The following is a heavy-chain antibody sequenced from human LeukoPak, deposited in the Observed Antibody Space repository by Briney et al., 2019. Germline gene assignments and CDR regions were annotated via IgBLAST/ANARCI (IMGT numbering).Heavy chain of an antibody. CDR3: ARSGIHYYMDV. V-gene: IGHV3-48*04. J-gene: IGHJ6*03. CDR1: GFTFSSYS. CDR2: ISGSRNTI. Sequence: GGSLRLSCAASGFTFSSYSMNWVRQAPGKGLEWVSYISGSRNTIYYADSVKGRFTISRDNAKNSLYLQMNSLRVEDTAVYYCARSGIHYYMDVWGRGTTVTVSS. D-gene: IGHD1-14*01.